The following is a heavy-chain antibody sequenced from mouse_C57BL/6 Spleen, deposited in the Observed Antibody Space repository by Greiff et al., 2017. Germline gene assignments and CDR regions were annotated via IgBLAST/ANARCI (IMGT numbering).Heavy chain of an antibody. CDR3: AREADYDVFWFDY. CDR1: GYTFTGSW. D-gene: IGHD2-4*01. J-gene: IGHJ3*01. CDR2: ILPGSGST. V-gene: IGHV1-9*01. Sequence: VQLVESGAELMKPGASVKLSCKATGYTFTGSWIEWVKQRPGHGLEWIGEILPGSGSTNYTAKFKGKATFTADTSSNTAYMQLSSLTTEDSAIYYCAREADYDVFWFDYWGQGTLVTVSA.